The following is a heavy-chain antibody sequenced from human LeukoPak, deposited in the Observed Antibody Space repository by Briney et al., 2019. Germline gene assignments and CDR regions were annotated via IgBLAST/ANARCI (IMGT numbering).Heavy chain of an antibody. CDR1: GYTFTGYH. CDR2: INPNSGGT. D-gene: IGHD1-26*01. V-gene: IGHV1-2*02. Sequence: GASVKVSCKASGYTFTGYHMHWVRQAPGQGLEWMGWINPNSGGTNYAQKFQGRVTMTRDTSISTAYMELSRLRSDDTAVYYCASEGWELSSGHYFDYWGQGTLVTVSS. J-gene: IGHJ4*02. CDR3: ASEGWELSSGHYFDY.